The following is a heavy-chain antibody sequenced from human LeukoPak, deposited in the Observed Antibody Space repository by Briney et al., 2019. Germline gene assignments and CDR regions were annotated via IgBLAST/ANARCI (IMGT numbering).Heavy chain of an antibody. CDR3: ARSYYYDSSGYYKNDAFDI. J-gene: IGHJ3*02. Sequence: SETLSLTCTVSGGSISSYYWSWIRQPAGKGLEWIGRIYTSGSTNYNPSLKSRVTMSVDTSKNQFSLKLSSVTAADTAVYYCARSYYYDSSGYYKNDAFDIWGQGTMVTVSS. D-gene: IGHD3-22*01. CDR1: GGSISSYY. CDR2: IYTSGST. V-gene: IGHV4-4*07.